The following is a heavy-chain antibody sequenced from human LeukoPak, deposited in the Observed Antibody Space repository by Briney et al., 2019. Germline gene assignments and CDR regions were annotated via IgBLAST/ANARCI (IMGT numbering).Heavy chain of an antibody. CDR2: INHSGST. CDR1: GGSFSGYY. D-gene: IGHD6-19*01. V-gene: IGHV4-34*01. J-gene: IGHJ4*02. CDR3: ARGGGGWYVDY. Sequence: SETLSLTCAVYGGSFSGYYWTWIRQPPGKGLEWIGEINHSGSTNYNPSLKSRVTISVDTSKNQFSLKLSSVTAADTAMYYCARGGGGWYVDYWGQGTLVTVSS.